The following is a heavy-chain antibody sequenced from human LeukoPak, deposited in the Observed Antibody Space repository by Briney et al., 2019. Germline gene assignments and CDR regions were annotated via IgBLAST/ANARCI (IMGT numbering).Heavy chain of an antibody. CDR2: IYYSGST. D-gene: IGHD1-14*01. CDR1: GGSISSSSYY. Sequence: SETLSLTCTVSGGSISSSSYYWGWIRQPPGKGLEWIGSIYYSGSTYYNPSLKSRVTISVDTSKNQFSLKLSSVTAADTAVYYCARGGKGPVSYYYYMDVWGKGTTVTVSS. CDR3: ARGGKGPVSYYYYMDV. J-gene: IGHJ6*03. V-gene: IGHV4-39*07.